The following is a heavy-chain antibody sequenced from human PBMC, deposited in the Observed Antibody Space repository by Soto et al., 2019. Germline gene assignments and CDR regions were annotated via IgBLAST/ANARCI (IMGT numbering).Heavy chain of an antibody. CDR2: INHSGST. CDR1: GGSFSGYY. V-gene: IGHV4-34*01. CDR3: ARSITMVRGTFDI. J-gene: IGHJ3*02. Sequence: QVQLQQWGAGLLKPSETLSLTCAVYGGSFSGYYWSWIRQPPGKGLEWIGEINHSGSTNYNPSLKSQVTISVDTYKNQFSLKLSSVTAADTAVYYCARSITMVRGTFDIWGQGTMVTVSS. D-gene: IGHD3-10*01.